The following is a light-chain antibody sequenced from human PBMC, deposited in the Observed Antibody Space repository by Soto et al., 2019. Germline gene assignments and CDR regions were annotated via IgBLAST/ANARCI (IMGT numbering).Light chain of an antibody. J-gene: IGLJ1*01. CDR1: SSDVGSYNL. V-gene: IGLV2-23*02. CDR3: CSYAGSSTFYV. Sequence: QSALPQPASVSGSPRQSFTISCTGTSSDVGSYNLVSWYQQHPGKAPKLMIYEVSKRPSGVSNRFAGAKSGNTASLTISGVQAEDEADYYCCSYAGSSTFYVFGTGTKLTFL. CDR2: EVS.